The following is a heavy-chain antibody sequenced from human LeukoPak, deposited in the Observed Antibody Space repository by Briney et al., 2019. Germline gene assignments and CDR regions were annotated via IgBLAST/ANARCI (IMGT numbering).Heavy chain of an antibody. CDR1: GFSFSSFA. J-gene: IGHJ5*02. CDR3: TKDPNGDYIGAFDP. V-gene: IGHV3-23*01. CDR2: ITGGHYAT. Sequence: GGSLRLSCAASGFSFSSFAMTWVRQAPGKGLEWVSSITGGHYATYNTDSVKGRFTISRDNAKNTLYLQMNSLRADDTAIYYCTKDPNGDYIGAFDPWGQGILVTVSS. D-gene: IGHD4-17*01.